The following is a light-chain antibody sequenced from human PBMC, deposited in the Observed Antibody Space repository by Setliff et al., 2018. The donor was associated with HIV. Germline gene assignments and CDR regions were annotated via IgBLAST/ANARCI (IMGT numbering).Light chain of an antibody. CDR2: DVS. V-gene: IGLV2-14*03. CDR3: CSYARGSTYV. J-gene: IGLJ1*01. Sequence: QSALTQPASVSGSPGQSITISCTGTSSDIGRYNYVSCYQQYPGKGPTLVIFDVSERPSGVSNRFSGSKSGNTASLIISGLQPDDEADYYCCSYARGSTYVFGSGTKGTVL. CDR1: SSDIGRYNY.